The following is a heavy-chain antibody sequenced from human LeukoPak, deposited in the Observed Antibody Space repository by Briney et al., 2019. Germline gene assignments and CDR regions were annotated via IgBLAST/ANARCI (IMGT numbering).Heavy chain of an antibody. Sequence: PGGSLRLSCAASGFTFSSYAMNWVRQAPGKGLEWVAGLTGSGGSTSYADSAKGRFTISRDNSKNTLYLQMNSLRAGDMAIYYCAKGISSGWSDGIDIWGQGTKVTVSS. CDR3: AKGISSGWSDGIDI. J-gene: IGHJ3*02. CDR2: LTGSGGST. CDR1: GFTFSSYA. D-gene: IGHD6-19*01. V-gene: IGHV3-23*01.